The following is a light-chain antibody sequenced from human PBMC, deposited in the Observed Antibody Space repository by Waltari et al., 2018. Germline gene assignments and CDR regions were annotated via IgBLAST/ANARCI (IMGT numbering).Light chain of an antibody. J-gene: IGKJ1*01. Sequence: DIQMTQSPSSLSASVGDRVTITCRASQAISNSLVWYHQKPGKVPKLLIYAASTLQSGVPSRFSGSGSGTDFSLTISSLQPEDVATYYCQKYDRAPRTFGQGTKVEIK. CDR1: QAISNS. V-gene: IGKV1-27*01. CDR3: QKYDRAPRT. CDR2: AAS.